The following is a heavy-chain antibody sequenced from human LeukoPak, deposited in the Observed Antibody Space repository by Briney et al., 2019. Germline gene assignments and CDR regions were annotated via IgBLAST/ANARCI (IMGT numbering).Heavy chain of an antibody. V-gene: IGHV1-18*01. CDR1: GYTFTSYG. Sequence: ASVKVSCKASGYTFTSYGISWVRQAPGQGLEWMGWISAYNGNTNYAQKFQGRVTITADESTSTAYMELSSLRSEDTAVYYCARGAYCGGDCYDPWGQGTLVTVSS. J-gene: IGHJ5*02. CDR2: ISAYNGNT. CDR3: ARGAYCGGDCYDP. D-gene: IGHD2-21*01.